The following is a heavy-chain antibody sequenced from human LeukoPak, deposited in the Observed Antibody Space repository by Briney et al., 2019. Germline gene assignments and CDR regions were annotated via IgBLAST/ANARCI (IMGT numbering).Heavy chain of an antibody. CDR2: IIPIFGTA. V-gene: IGHV1-69*13. Sequence: ASVKVSFKAPGGTFSSYAISWVRQAPGQGLEWMGGIIPIFGTANYAQKFQGRVTITADESTSTAYMELSSLRSEDTAVYYGARGGGYSYGSHDYWGQGTLVTVSS. CDR1: GGTFSSYA. D-gene: IGHD5-18*01. CDR3: ARGGGYSYGSHDY. J-gene: IGHJ4*02.